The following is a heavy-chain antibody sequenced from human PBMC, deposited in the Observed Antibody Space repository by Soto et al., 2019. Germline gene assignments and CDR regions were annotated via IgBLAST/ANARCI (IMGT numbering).Heavy chain of an antibody. CDR1: GYTFTSYG. V-gene: IGHV1-18*04. Sequence: ASVKVSCKASGYTFTSYGISWVRQAPGQGLEWMGWISAYNGNTNYAQKLQGRVTMTTDTSTSTAYMELRSLRSDDTAVYYCARARDYGDNRYYYYGMDVWGQGTTVTVSS. CDR2: ISAYNGNT. J-gene: IGHJ6*02. CDR3: ARARDYGDNRYYYYGMDV. D-gene: IGHD4-17*01.